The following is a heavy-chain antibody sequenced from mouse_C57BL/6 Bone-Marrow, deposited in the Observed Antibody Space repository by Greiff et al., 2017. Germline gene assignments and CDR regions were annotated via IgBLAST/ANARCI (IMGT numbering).Heavy chain of an antibody. CDR2: IYPRSGNT. CDR3: AREGPYYFYDY. CDR1: GYTFTSYG. Sequence: QVQLQQSGAELARPGASVKLSCKASGYTFTSYGISWVKQRTGQGLEWIGEIYPRSGNTYYNEKFKGKATLTVDKSSSTAYMELRSLTSADSAVYFCAREGPYYFYDYWGQGTTLTVSA. V-gene: IGHV1-81*01. D-gene: IGHD1-1*01. J-gene: IGHJ2*01.